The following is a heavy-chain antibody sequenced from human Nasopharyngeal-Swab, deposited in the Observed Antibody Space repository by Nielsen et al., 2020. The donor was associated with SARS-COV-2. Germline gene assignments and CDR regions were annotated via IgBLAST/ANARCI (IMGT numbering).Heavy chain of an antibody. CDR1: GGSISSGGYY. J-gene: IGHJ4*02. D-gene: IGHD3-3*01. CDR2: IYYRGST. V-gene: IGHV4-31*03. Sequence: SETLSLTCTVSGGSISSGGYYWSWIRQHPGKGLEWIGYIYYRGSTYYNPSLKSRVTTSVDTSKNQFSLKLSSVTAADTAVYYCARAPHTIFGVVTTFDYWGQGTLVTVSS. CDR3: ARAPHTIFGVVTTFDY.